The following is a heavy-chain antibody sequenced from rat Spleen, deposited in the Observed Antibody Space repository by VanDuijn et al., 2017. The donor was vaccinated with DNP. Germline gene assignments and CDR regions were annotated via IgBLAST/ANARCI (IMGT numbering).Heavy chain of an antibody. Sequence: EVQLVETGGGLVQPGRSLKLSCVASGFTFSTYWMYWIRQAPGKGLEWVASINPDGGTTYYPDSVKGRFTISRDNAKSTLYLQMNSLSSEDLATYYCVRWNSGHFDYWGQGVMVTVSS. D-gene: IGHD4-3*01. V-gene: IGHV5-58*01. CDR3: VRWNSGHFDY. CDR2: INPDGGTT. CDR1: GFTFSTYW. J-gene: IGHJ2*01.